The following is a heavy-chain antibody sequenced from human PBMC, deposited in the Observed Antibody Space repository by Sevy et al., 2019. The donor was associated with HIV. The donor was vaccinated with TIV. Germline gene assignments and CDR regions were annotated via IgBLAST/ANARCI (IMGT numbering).Heavy chain of an antibody. J-gene: IGHJ5*02. CDR2: IHSSGTT. CDR1: SGSISSYY. Sequence: SETLSLTCTVSSGSISSYYWSWIRQPPVKGLEYIGYIHSSGTTNYNPSLKSRVTMSVDTSKNQFSLNLSSVTAADTAVYYCTRAPPVRSGDDSLNWFDPWGQGTLVTVSS. D-gene: IGHD5-12*01. CDR3: TRAPPVRSGDDSLNWFDP. V-gene: IGHV4-59*01.